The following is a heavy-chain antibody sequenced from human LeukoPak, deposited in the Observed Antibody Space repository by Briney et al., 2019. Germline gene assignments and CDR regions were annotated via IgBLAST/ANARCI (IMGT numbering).Heavy chain of an antibody. J-gene: IGHJ4*02. D-gene: IGHD2-2*01. Sequence: GGSLRLSCAASGFTFSSYAMSWVRQAPGKGLEWVSAISGSGGSTYYADSVKGRFTISRDNSKNTLYLQMNSLRAEDTAVYYCASQYCSRTSCYFDHWRQGTLVTVSS. CDR2: ISGSGGST. V-gene: IGHV3-23*01. CDR3: ASQYCSRTSCYFDH. CDR1: GFTFSSYA.